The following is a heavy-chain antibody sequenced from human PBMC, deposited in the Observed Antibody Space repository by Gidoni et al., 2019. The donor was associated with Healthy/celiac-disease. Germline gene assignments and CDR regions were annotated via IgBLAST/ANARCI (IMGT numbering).Heavy chain of an antibody. Sequence: QVQLQESGPGLVKPSETLSLTCTVSGEPISSYYWSWIRQPPGKGLDWIGYFYYSGSNNYNTSLKSRVTILVDTSKTQFSLKLSSVTAADTAVYYCARQGDIVVVPAARGWFDPWGQGTLVTVSS. V-gene: IGHV4-59*08. CDR1: GEPISSYY. CDR3: ARQGDIVVVPAARGWFDP. D-gene: IGHD2-2*01. CDR2: FYYSGSN. J-gene: IGHJ5*02.